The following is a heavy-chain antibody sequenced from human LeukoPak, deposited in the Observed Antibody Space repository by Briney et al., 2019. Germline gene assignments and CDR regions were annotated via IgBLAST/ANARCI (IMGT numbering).Heavy chain of an antibody. D-gene: IGHD6-19*01. Sequence: PGGSLRLSCAASGFTFSAYAVSWVRQAPGKGLEWVSSMSGSGGSTYYADSVKGRFTISRDNSNNTLYLQMNSLRAEDTAVYYCAKDISSGRVSVYWGQGTLVTVSS. V-gene: IGHV3-23*01. CDR1: GFTFSAYA. CDR3: AKDISSGRVSVY. CDR2: MSGSGGST. J-gene: IGHJ4*02.